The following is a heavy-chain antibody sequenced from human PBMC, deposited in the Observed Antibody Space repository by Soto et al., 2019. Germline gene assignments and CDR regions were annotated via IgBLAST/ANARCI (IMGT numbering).Heavy chain of an antibody. CDR2: ISYDGSNK. Sequence: GGSLRLSCAASGFTFSGYGMHWVRQAPGRGLEWVAVISYDGSNKNYADSVKGRFTISRDNSKNTVYLQMNSLRAEDTALYYCAKDTYYHDSSGYYIFDYWGQGTLVTVSS. CDR1: GFTFSGYG. D-gene: IGHD3-22*01. CDR3: AKDTYYHDSSGYYIFDY. V-gene: IGHV3-30*18. J-gene: IGHJ4*02.